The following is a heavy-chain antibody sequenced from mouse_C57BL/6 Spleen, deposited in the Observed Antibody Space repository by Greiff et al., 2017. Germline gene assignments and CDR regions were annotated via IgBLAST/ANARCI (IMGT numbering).Heavy chain of an antibody. CDR2: IWSGGST. D-gene: IGHD1-1*01. J-gene: IGHJ1*03. Sequence: QVHVKQSGPGLVQPSQSLSITCTVSGFSLTSYGVHWVRQSPGKGLEWLGVIWSGGSTDYNAAFISRLSISKDNSKSQVFFKMNSLQADDTAIYYWSRKGYYGSSGDWYFDVWGTGTTVTVSS. CDR3: SRKGYYGSSGDWYFDV. V-gene: IGHV2-2*01. CDR1: GFSLTSYG.